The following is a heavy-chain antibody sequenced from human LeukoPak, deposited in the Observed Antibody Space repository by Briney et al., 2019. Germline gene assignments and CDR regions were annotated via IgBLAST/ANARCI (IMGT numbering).Heavy chain of an antibody. V-gene: IGHV3-73*01. CDR2: IRSKANSYAT. CDR3: TIVHSSSNRVFDY. J-gene: IGHJ4*02. CDR1: GFTFSGSA. D-gene: IGHD6-6*01. Sequence: GGSLRLSCAASGFTFSGSAIHWVRQASGKGLEWVGRIRSKANSYATAYAASVKGRFTISRDDSKNTAYLQMNSLKTEDTAVYYCTIVHSSSNRVFDYWGQGTLVTVSS.